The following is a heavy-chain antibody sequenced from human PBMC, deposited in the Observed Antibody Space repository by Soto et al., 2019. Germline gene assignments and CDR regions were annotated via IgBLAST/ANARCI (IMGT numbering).Heavy chain of an antibody. V-gene: IGHV4-59*01. Sequence: PSETLSLTCTVSGGSISSYYWSWIRQPPGKGLEWIGYIYYSGSTNYNPSLKSRVTIPVDTSKNQFSLKLSSVTAADTAVYYCARGLWGLYIDYWGQGTLVTVSS. J-gene: IGHJ4*02. CDR3: ARGLWGLYIDY. D-gene: IGHD4-17*01. CDR1: GGSISSYY. CDR2: IYYSGST.